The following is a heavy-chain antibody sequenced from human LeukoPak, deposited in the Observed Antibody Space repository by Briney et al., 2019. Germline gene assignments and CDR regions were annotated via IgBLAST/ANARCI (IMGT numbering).Heavy chain of an antibody. Sequence: SVKVSCKASGGTFSSYAISWVRQAPGQGLEWMGGIIPIFGTANYAQKFQGRVTITADESTSAAYMELSSLRSEDTAVYYCARDKSDDFWSGYYPFDYWGQGTLVTVSS. J-gene: IGHJ4*02. CDR3: ARDKSDDFWSGYYPFDY. D-gene: IGHD3-3*01. CDR2: IIPIFGTA. CDR1: GGTFSSYA. V-gene: IGHV1-69*13.